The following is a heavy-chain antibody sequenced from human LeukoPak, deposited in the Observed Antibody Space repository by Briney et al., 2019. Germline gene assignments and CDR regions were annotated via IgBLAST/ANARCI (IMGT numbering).Heavy chain of an antibody. J-gene: IGHJ4*02. D-gene: IGHD3-16*02. Sequence: PSETLSLTCTVSGGSISGYHWSWIRQSPGKGLEWIAYIHYSGISGYNPSLKSRVTMSVDTHKNQFSLKVTSVTAADTAVYYCARVRGLGVITHYNDYWGQGTLVTVSS. CDR3: ARVRGLGVITHYNDY. V-gene: IGHV4-59*08. CDR2: IHYSGIS. CDR1: GGSISGYH.